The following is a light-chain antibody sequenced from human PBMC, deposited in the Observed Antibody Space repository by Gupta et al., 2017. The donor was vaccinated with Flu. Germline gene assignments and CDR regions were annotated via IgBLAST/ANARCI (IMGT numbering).Light chain of an antibody. Sequence: QSALTQPASVSGSPGQSITISCTGTTSDVGANNYVSWYQQHPGKAPEVMIYGVNNRPSGVSDRFSGSKSGNTASLTISGLQAEDEADYYCSSYRSSSTSFFFGTGPKVTVL. J-gene: IGLJ1*01. CDR2: GVN. V-gene: IGLV2-14*01. CDR1: TSDVGANNY. CDR3: SSYRSSSTSFF.